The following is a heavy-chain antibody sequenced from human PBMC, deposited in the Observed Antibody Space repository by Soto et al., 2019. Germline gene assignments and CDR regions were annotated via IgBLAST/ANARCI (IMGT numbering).Heavy chain of an antibody. Sequence: PGRSLRLSCAASGFTFSSYGMHWVRQAPGKGLEWVAVISYDGSNKYYADSVKGRFTISRDNSKNTLYLQMNSLRAEDTAVYYCAKDQRYYGSGNRGGLSGHWGQGTLVTVS. CDR2: ISYDGSNK. V-gene: IGHV3-30*18. CDR3: AKDQRYYGSGNRGGLSGH. CDR1: GFTFSSYG. D-gene: IGHD3-10*01. J-gene: IGHJ4*02.